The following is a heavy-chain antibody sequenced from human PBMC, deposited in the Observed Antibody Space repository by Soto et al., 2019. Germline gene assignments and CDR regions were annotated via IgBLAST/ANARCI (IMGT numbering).Heavy chain of an antibody. J-gene: IGHJ4*02. CDR3: ARRWGAAVDY. V-gene: IGHV4-59*08. CDR1: GGSISSYY. D-gene: IGHD1-26*01. Sequence: QVQLQESGPGLVKPSETLSLTCTVSGGSISSYYWSWIRQPPGKGLEWIGYIYYSGSTNYNPSLKSTVTISVDTSKNQFSLKLSSVTAADTAVYYCARRWGAAVDYWGQGTLVTVSS. CDR2: IYYSGST.